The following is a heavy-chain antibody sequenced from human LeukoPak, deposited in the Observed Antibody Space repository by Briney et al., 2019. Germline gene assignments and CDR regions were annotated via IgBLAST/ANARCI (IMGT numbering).Heavy chain of an antibody. Sequence: GGSLRLSCAASGFTFSSYGVHWVRQAPGKGLEWVAVISYDGSNKYYADSVKRRFTISRDNSKNTLYLQMNSLRAEDTAVYYCAKVSSSAYCGGDCYSHAFDIWGQGTMVTVSS. CDR3: AKVSSSAYCGGDCYSHAFDI. V-gene: IGHV3-30*18. D-gene: IGHD2-21*02. CDR2: ISYDGSNK. CDR1: GFTFSSYG. J-gene: IGHJ3*02.